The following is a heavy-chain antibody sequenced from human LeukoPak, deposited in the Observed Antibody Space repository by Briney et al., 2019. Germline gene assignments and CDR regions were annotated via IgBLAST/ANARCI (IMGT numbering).Heavy chain of an antibody. Sequence: GGPLRLSCAASGFTFSNYWMNWVRQAPGKGLEWVSYISSSGSTKYYADSVKGRFTISRDNAKNSLYLQMNSLKAEDTAVYYCARDVGFGGYSRGIFDYWGQGTLVTVSS. J-gene: IGHJ4*02. CDR1: GFTFSNYW. D-gene: IGHD3-10*01. CDR2: ISSSGSTK. CDR3: ARDVGFGGYSRGIFDY. V-gene: IGHV3-48*04.